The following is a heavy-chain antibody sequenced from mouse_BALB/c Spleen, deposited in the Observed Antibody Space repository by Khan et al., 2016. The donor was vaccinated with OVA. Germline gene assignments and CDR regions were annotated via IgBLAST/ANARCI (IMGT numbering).Heavy chain of an antibody. V-gene: IGHV1S34*01. CDR3: ERGDYYGRCSFAY. CDR1: GYSFTGYY. CDR2: ISRYNGST. Sequence: LVKTGASVKISCKASGYSFTGYYMHWVKQSHGKSLEWIGYISRYNGSTTYNQKFKGKATFTVDTSSSTVYMQFNSLTSEDSAVYYCERGDYYGRCSFAYWGQGTLVTVSA. J-gene: IGHJ3*01. D-gene: IGHD1-1*01.